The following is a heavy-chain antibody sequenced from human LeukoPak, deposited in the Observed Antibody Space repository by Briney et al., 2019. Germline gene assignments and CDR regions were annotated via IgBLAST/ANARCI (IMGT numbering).Heavy chain of an antibody. CDR2: ISSSGSTI. Sequence: PGGSLRLSCAVSGFTFSSYEMNWVRQAPGKGLEWVSYISSSGSTIYYADSVKGRFTISRDNAKNSLYLQMNSLRAEDTAVYYCARGLWFGELLSDQIDYWGQGTLVTVSS. J-gene: IGHJ4*02. D-gene: IGHD3-10*01. CDR3: ARGLWFGELLSDQIDY. V-gene: IGHV3-48*03. CDR1: GFTFSSYE.